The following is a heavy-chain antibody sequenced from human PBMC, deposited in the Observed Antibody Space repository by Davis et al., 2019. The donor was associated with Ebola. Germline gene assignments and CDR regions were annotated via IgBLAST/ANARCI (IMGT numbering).Heavy chain of an antibody. CDR1: GFTFSNYS. J-gene: IGHJ6*02. CDR3: ARPDSSGWTYYGMDV. D-gene: IGHD6-19*01. V-gene: IGHV3-21*01. Sequence: GESLKISCAASGFTFSNYSMNWVRQAPGKGLEWVSSISSSSSHIYYADSVKGRFTISRDNAKNSLYLQMNSLRAEDTAVYYCARPDSSGWTYYGMDVWGQGTTVTVSS. CDR2: ISSSSSHI.